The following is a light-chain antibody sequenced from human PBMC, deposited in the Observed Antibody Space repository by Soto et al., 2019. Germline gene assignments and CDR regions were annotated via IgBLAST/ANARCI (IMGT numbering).Light chain of an antibody. Sequence: DIQMPQSPSTLSASVGASVTITCRASQSISTWLAWYQQKPGKAPKLLIFDASTLQSGVPSRFSGSGSGTEFTLTISSLQPEDFATYYCKQYNTFSTVGQGTKVDIK. V-gene: IGKV1-5*01. CDR3: KQYNTFST. CDR1: QSISTW. CDR2: DAS. J-gene: IGKJ1*01.